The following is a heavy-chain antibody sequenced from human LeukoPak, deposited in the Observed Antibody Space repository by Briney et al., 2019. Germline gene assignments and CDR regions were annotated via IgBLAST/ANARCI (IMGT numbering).Heavy chain of an antibody. CDR1: GFTFSSYS. D-gene: IGHD4-23*01. Sequence: GGSLRLSCAASGFTFSSYSMNWVRQAPGKGLEWVSSISSSSSYIYYTDSVKGRFTISRDNAKNSLYLEMNSLRAEDTAVYYCARDRYGGNSAPSYWGQGTLVTVSS. J-gene: IGHJ4*02. CDR2: ISSSSSYI. V-gene: IGHV3-21*01. CDR3: ARDRYGGNSAPSY.